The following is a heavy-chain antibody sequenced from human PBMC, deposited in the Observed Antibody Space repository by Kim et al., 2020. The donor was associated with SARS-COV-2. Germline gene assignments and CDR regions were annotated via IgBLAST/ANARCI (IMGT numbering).Heavy chain of an antibody. CDR2: ISSSSSTI. Sequence: GGSLRLSCAASGFTFSSYEMNWVRQAPGKGLEWVSYISSSSSTIYYADSVKGRFTISRDNAKNSLYLQMNSLRAEDTAVYYCARDVFGGITLSAGYWGQGTLVTVSS. CDR1: GFTFSSYE. CDR3: ARDVFGGITLSAGY. V-gene: IGHV3-48*03. J-gene: IGHJ4*02. D-gene: IGHD1-20*01.